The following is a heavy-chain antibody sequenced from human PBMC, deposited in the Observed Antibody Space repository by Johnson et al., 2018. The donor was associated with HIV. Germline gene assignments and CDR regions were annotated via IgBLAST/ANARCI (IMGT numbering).Heavy chain of an antibody. Sequence: VQLVESGGGLVQPGGSLRLSCAASGFTFGSYVMSWVRQAPGKGLEWVSAISGSGASTYYAHSVKGRFTISRDNSKNKLYLQMGSLRAEDMAVYYCARGWELLTPAFDIWGQGTMVTVSS. D-gene: IGHD1-26*01. J-gene: IGHJ3*02. CDR3: ARGWELLTPAFDI. CDR1: GFTFGSYV. CDR2: ISGSGAST. V-gene: IGHV3-64*01.